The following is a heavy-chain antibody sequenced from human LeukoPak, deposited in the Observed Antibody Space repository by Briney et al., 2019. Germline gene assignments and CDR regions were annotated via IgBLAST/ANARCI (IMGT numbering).Heavy chain of an antibody. J-gene: IGHJ4*02. V-gene: IGHV1-3*01. CDR1: GYTFTSYA. D-gene: IGHD1-26*01. CDR2: INAGNGNT. Sequence: ASVKVSCKASGYTFTSYAMHWVRQAPGQRLEWMGWINAGNGNTKSSQKFQGRVTITRDTSASTAYMELSSLRSEDTAVYYCARRVGATTPYFDYWGQGTLVTVSS. CDR3: ARRVGATTPYFDY.